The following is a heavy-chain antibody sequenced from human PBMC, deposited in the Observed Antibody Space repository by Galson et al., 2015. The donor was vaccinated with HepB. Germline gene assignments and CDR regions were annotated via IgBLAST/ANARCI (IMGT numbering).Heavy chain of an antibody. CDR3: ARLTYYYDSSGYPVVY. D-gene: IGHD3-22*01. CDR1: GYSFTSYW. V-gene: IGHV5-51*01. Sequence: QSGAEVKKPGESLKISCKGSGYSFTSYWIGWVRQMPGKGLEWMGIIYPGDSDTRYSPSFQGQVTISADKSISTAYLQWSSLKASDTAMYYCARLTYYYDSSGYPVVYWGQGTLVTVSS. CDR2: IYPGDSDT. J-gene: IGHJ4*02.